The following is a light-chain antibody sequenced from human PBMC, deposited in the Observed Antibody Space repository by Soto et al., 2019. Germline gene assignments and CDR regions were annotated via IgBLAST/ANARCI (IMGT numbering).Light chain of an antibody. Sequence: EIVLTQSPGTLSLSPGERPTLSCRASQRVSSGYLAWYQQKPGQAPXLLIYGASNRATDIPDRFSGSGSGTDFTLTISSLEPEDFAVYYCQQRSNWLFGPGTKVDIK. J-gene: IGKJ3*01. CDR3: QQRSNWL. CDR1: QRVSSGY. CDR2: GAS. V-gene: IGKV3D-20*02.